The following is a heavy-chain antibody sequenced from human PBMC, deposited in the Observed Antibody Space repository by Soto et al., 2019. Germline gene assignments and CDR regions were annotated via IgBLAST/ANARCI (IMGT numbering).Heavy chain of an antibody. D-gene: IGHD3-3*01. V-gene: IGHV3-30*18. CDR2: ISYDGSNK. CDR1: GFTFSSYG. J-gene: IGHJ6*02. CDR3: AKVGATIFGVVIHYYYYSGMDX. Sequence: GGSLRLSCAASGFTFSSYGMHWVRQAPGKGLEWVSVISYDGSNKYYADSVKGRFNISRDNSNNTLYLQMNRLRAEDTAVYYCAKVGATIFGVVIHYYYYSGMDXWGQVTTVTVS.